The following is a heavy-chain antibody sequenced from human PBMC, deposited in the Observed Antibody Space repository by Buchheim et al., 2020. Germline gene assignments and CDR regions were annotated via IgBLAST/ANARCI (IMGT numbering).Heavy chain of an antibody. D-gene: IGHD3-10*01. CDR3: ARDFYYGSGSSYNWFDP. CDR1: GYTFTTYA. CDR2: ISAYNGNT. V-gene: IGHV1-18*01. Sequence: QVQLVQSGAEVKKPGASVKVSCKASGYTFTTYAISWVRQAPGQGLEWMGWISAYNGNTNYAQNLQVRVTMTTDTSTSTAYMELRGLRSDDTAMYYCARDFYYGSGSSYNWFDPWGQGTL. J-gene: IGHJ5*02.